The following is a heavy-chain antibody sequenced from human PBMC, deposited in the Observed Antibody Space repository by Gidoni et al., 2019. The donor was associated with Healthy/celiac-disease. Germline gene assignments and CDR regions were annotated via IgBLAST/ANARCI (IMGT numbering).Heavy chain of an antibody. CDR1: GFTFDDYA. V-gene: IGHV3-9*01. Sequence: EVQLVESGGGLVQPGRSLRLSCAASGFTFDDYAMHWVRQAPGKGLEWVSGISWNSGSIGYADSVKGRFTISRDNAKNSLYLQMNSLRAEDTALYYCAKDGDSSGYYYVSAFDIWGQGTMVTVSS. D-gene: IGHD3-22*01. J-gene: IGHJ3*02. CDR2: ISWNSGSI. CDR3: AKDGDSSGYYYVSAFDI.